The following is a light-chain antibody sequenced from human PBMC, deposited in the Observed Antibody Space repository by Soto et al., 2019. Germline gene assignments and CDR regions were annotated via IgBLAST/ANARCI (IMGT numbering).Light chain of an antibody. Sequence: DIQLTQSPSFLSASVGDRVSITCRASEDISSYLAWYKRKPGKAPKVMIYGASTLQSGVPSSFSGSGSGTEFTLTISSLQPEDFSSYYCQQVKRSPLTYGGGTKVEIK. J-gene: IGKJ4*01. CDR2: GAS. CDR3: QQVKRSPLT. CDR1: EDISSY. V-gene: IGKV1-9*01.